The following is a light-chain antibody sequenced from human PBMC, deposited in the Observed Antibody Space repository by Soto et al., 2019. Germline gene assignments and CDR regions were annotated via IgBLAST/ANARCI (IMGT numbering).Light chain of an antibody. J-gene: IGLJ1*01. V-gene: IGLV2-11*01. CDR3: CSYAGSYTYV. CDR1: SSDVGGYNY. Sequence: QSALTQPRSVSGAPGQSVTISCTGTSSDVGGYNYVSWYQQHPGKDPKLMIYDVSKRPSGVPDRFSGSKSGNTASLTISGLQAEDEAGYYCCSYAGSYTYVFGTGTKLTVL. CDR2: DVS.